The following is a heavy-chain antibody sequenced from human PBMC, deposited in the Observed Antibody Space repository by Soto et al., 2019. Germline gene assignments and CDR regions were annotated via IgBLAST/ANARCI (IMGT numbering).Heavy chain of an antibody. V-gene: IGHV4-59*01. CDR2: ISYTGST. Sequence: QVQLQESGPGLVKPSETLSLTCTVSGGSITGYYWSWVRQPPGKGLEWIAYISYTGSTNYNPSLKSRITISVDTSKNQFSLKLSSVTAADTAVYYFARNGAFDIWGQGTMVTVSS. J-gene: IGHJ3*02. CDR3: ARNGAFDI. D-gene: IGHD1-1*01. CDR1: GGSITGYY.